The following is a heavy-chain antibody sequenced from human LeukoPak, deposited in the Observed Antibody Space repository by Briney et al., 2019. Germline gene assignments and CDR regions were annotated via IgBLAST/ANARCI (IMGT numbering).Heavy chain of an antibody. V-gene: IGHV1-18*01. CDR1: GYTFTSYG. CDR3: ARVTGYMIEDYFDY. D-gene: IGHD3-22*01. Sequence: ASVKVSCKASGYTFTSYGISWVRQAPGQGLEWMGWISAYNGNTNYAQKLQGRVTMTTDTSTSTAYMELRSLRSDDTAVYYCARVTGYMIEDYFDYWGQGTLVTVSS. J-gene: IGHJ4*02. CDR2: ISAYNGNT.